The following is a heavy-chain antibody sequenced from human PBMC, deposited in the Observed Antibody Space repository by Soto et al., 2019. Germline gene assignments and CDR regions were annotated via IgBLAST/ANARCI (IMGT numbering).Heavy chain of an antibody. CDR1: GGSISSYY. CDR3: ARLSIPTTVTTRSLGYYYYYYMDV. J-gene: IGHJ6*03. D-gene: IGHD4-17*01. CDR2: IYYSRST. Sequence: SETLSLTCTVSGGSISSYYWSWIRQPPGKGLEWIGYIYYSRSTNYNPSLKSRVTISVDTSKNQFSLKLSSVTAADTAVYYCARLSIPTTVTTRSLGYYYYYYMDVWGKGTTVTFSS. V-gene: IGHV4-59*08.